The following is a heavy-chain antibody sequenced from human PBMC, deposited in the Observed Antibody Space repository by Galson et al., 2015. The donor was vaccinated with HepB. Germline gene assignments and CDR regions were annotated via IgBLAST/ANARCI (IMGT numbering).Heavy chain of an antibody. CDR3: ATTPGSGSVDY. CDR2: IYYSGST. D-gene: IGHD3-10*01. CDR1: GGSVSSGSYY. J-gene: IGHJ4*02. V-gene: IGHV4-61*01. Sequence: SETLSLTCTVSGGSVSSGSYYWNWIRQSPETGLEWIGYIYYSGSTNYNPSPRSRVTISVDTSKNQFSLKLSSVTAADTAVYYCATTPGSGSVDYWGQGTLVTVSS.